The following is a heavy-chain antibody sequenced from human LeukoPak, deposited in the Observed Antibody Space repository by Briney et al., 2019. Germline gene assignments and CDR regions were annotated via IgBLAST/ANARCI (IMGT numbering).Heavy chain of an antibody. CDR2: IIPIFGTA. D-gene: IGHD3-22*01. Sequence: ASVKVSCKASGGTFSSYAISWVRQAPGQGLEWMGGIIPIFGTANYAQKFQGRVTITTDESTSTAYMELSSLRSEDTAVYYCARVPTTYYYDSSGYYNHYWGQGTLVTASS. J-gene: IGHJ4*02. CDR3: ARVPTTYYYDSSGYYNHY. CDR1: GGTFSSYA. V-gene: IGHV1-69*05.